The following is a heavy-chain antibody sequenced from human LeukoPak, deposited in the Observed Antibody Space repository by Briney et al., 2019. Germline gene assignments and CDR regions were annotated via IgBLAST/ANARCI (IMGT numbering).Heavy chain of an antibody. CDR3: ARGRAMAPPNLFDP. CDR2: LYYNGST. Sequence: SETLSLTCTVSGASIRSNNYYWTWIRQPPGKGLEWIGSLYYNGSTYYNPSLKSPVTISIDTSKSQFSLKLSSVTAADTALYYCARGRAMAPPNLFDPWGQGTLVTVSS. D-gene: IGHD5-18*01. J-gene: IGHJ5*02. CDR1: GASIRSNNYY. V-gene: IGHV4-39*07.